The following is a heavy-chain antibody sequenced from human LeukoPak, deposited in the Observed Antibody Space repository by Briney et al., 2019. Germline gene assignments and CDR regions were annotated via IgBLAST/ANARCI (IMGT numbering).Heavy chain of an antibody. CDR1: GGSISSYY. V-gene: IGHV4-4*07. CDR2: IYYSGST. J-gene: IGHJ4*02. Sequence: SETLSLTCTVSGGSISSYYWSWIRQPAGKGLEWIGRIYYSGSTNYNPSLKSRVTISVDTSKNQFSLKLNSVTAADTAVYYCARSGQSDYFDSSGYSPFDYWGLGTLVTVSS. D-gene: IGHD3-22*01. CDR3: ARSGQSDYFDSSGYSPFDY.